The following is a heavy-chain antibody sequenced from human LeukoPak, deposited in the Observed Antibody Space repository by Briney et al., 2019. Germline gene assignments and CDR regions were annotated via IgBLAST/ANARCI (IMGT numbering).Heavy chain of an antibody. D-gene: IGHD6-25*01. Sequence: ASVKVSCKASGYTFSSFGISWVRQAPGQGLEWMGWISAYNNNKNYAQRLQGRVTMTTDTSTSTAYLELRSLRSDDTAVYYCARDHSSSGQLFDYWGQGTLVTVSS. V-gene: IGHV1-18*01. J-gene: IGHJ4*02. CDR2: ISAYNNNK. CDR1: GYTFSSFG. CDR3: ARDHSSSGQLFDY.